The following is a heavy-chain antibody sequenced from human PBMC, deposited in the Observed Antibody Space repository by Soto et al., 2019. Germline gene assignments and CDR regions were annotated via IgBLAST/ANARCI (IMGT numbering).Heavy chain of an antibody. Sequence: QSVGSLRLSCAASGFTFSHYGMHWVRQAPGKGLEWVAVIWYDGSKKDYADSVKGRFTISRDDAKNTLYLQMNSLRVEDTAVYYCARDHSGYYLDYWGQGTLVTVSS. V-gene: IGHV3-33*01. CDR1: GFTFSHYG. J-gene: IGHJ4*02. D-gene: IGHD5-12*01. CDR2: IWYDGSKK. CDR3: ARDHSGYYLDY.